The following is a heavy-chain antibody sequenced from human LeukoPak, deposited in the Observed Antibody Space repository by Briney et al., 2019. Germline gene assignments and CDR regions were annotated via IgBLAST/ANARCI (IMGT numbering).Heavy chain of an antibody. Sequence: GGSLRLSCSASGFTFSSSWMYWVRQAPGEGLVWGSRINSDESITTYANSVKGRFTISRDNAKNTLYLQINSLRAEDTAVYYCARGLVPGFLDYWGQGTPVTVSS. D-gene: IGHD4-11*01. CDR2: INSDESIT. CDR3: ARGLVPGFLDY. CDR1: GFTFSSSW. J-gene: IGHJ4*02. V-gene: IGHV3-74*01.